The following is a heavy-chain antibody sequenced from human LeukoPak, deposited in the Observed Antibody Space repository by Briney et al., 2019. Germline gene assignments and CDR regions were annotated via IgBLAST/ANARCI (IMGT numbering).Heavy chain of an antibody. D-gene: IGHD1-14*01. CDR3: AKGSAVYNLNYGGRGDC. CDR1: GFTFSSYA. Sequence: GGSLRLSCAASGFTFSSYAMSWVRQAPRKGPEWVSAIGGSGGSTYYADSVKGRFTISRDNSKNTLYLQMSSLRAEDTAVYYRAKGSAVYNLNYGGRGDCWGQGTLVTVSS. J-gene: IGHJ4*02. V-gene: IGHV3-23*01. CDR2: IGGSGGST.